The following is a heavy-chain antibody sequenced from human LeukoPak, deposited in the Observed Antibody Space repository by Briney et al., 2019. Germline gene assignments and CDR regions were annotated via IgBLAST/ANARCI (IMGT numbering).Heavy chain of an antibody. CDR2: IKQDGSEK. J-gene: IGHJ4*02. D-gene: IGHD4-17*01. CDR1: GFTFSSYW. CDR3: ARLTVTTSVCFDY. Sequence: GGSLRLSCAASGFTFSSYWMNWVRQAPGKGLEWVANIKQDGSEKYYVDSVKGRFTISRDNAKNSLYLQMNSLRAEDTAVYYCARLTVTTSVCFDYWGQGTLVTVSS. V-gene: IGHV3-7*01.